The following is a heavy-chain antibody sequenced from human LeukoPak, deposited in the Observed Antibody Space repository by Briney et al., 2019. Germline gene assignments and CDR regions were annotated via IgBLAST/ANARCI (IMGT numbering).Heavy chain of an antibody. J-gene: IGHJ4*02. D-gene: IGHD5-12*01. Sequence: ASVKVSCKTSGYTFSDFYMHWVRQAPGKGPEWMGRINCKDGATQYAQQFQGRVTMTRDTSISTAYMDLISLTFDDTAVYYCARDIPQSGYDAAYWGQGTLVTVST. CDR1: GYTFSDFY. CDR2: INCKDGAT. CDR3: ARDIPQSGYDAAY. V-gene: IGHV1-2*06.